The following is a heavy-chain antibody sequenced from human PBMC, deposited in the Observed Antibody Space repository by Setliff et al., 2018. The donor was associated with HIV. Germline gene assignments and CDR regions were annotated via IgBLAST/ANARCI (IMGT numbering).Heavy chain of an antibody. CDR2: IYTSGST. D-gene: IGHD6-19*01. CDR3: ARDSFSGWDSGDAFDI. Sequence: SETLSLTCTVSGGSISSGSYYWSWIRQPAGKGLEWIGRIYTSGSTNYNPSLKSRVTISVDTSKNQFSLKLTSVTAADTAVYYCARDSFSGWDSGDAFDIWGQGTMVTVSS. J-gene: IGHJ3*02. CDR1: GGSISSGSYY. V-gene: IGHV4-61*02.